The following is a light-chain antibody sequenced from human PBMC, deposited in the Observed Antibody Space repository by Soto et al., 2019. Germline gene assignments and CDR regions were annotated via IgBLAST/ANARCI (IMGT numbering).Light chain of an antibody. J-gene: IGLJ1*01. Sequence: ALTQPPSASGSPGQSVAISCTGTSSDVGAYNYVAWYQQHPGKVPKLMIYEVSKRPSGVPDRFSGSKSGNTASLTVSGLQADDEADYYCSSYAGSDVFVFGTGTKLTVL. V-gene: IGLV2-8*01. CDR2: EVS. CDR1: SSDVGAYNY. CDR3: SSYAGSDVFV.